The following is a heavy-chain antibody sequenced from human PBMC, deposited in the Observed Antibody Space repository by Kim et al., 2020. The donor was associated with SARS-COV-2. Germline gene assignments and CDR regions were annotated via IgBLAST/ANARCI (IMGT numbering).Heavy chain of an antibody. D-gene: IGHD3-10*01. Sequence: GGSLRLSCAASGFTFSSYAMSWVRQAPGKGLEWVSAISGSGCSTYYADSVKGRFTISRDNSKNTLYLQMNSLRAEDTAVYYCAKGDLMVRGVITYDAFDIWGQGTMVTVSS. CDR2: ISGSGCST. V-gene: IGHV3-23*01. CDR1: GFTFSSYA. CDR3: AKGDLMVRGVITYDAFDI. J-gene: IGHJ3*02.